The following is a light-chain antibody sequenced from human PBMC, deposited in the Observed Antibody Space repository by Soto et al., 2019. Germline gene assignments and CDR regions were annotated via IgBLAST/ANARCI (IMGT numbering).Light chain of an antibody. CDR2: INS. CDR1: TSNIGSNT. J-gene: IGLJ2*01. CDR3: AAWDDSLNGVV. V-gene: IGLV1-44*01. Sequence: QSVLTQPPSASGTPGQRVTIYCSGSTSNIGSNTINWFQQLPGKAPKLLIYINSHRPSGVPDRFSGSKSGTSASLAISGLQSEDEAEYYCAAWDDSLNGVVFGGGTQLTVL.